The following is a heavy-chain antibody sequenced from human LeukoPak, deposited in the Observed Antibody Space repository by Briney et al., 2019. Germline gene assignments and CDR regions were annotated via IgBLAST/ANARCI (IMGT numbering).Heavy chain of an antibody. J-gene: IGHJ6*02. CDR1: GGSISSYY. V-gene: IGHV4-59*01. CDR2: IYYSGST. Sequence: SETLSLTCTVSGGSISSYYWSWIRQPPGKGLEWIGYIYYSGSTNYNPSLKSRVTISVDTSKSQFSLKLSSVTAADTAVYYCARASHGVPAAMYYYYYGMDVWGQGTTVTVSS. CDR3: ARASHGVPAAMYYYYYGMDV. D-gene: IGHD2-2*01.